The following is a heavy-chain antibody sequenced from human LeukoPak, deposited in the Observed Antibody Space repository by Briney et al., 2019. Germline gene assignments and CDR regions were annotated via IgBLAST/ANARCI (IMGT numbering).Heavy chain of an antibody. CDR1: GYSFTNYW. CDR2: IYPADSDT. CDR3: ARTGYSSGWYVGSFQY. V-gene: IGHV5-51*01. D-gene: IGHD6-19*01. Sequence: PGESLKISCKGSGYSFTNYWIGWVRQMPGKGLEWMGIIYPADSDTKYSPSFQGQVTVSADKSISTAYLQWSSLKASDTAIYFCARTGYSSGWYVGSFQYWGQGTLVTVSS. J-gene: IGHJ4*02.